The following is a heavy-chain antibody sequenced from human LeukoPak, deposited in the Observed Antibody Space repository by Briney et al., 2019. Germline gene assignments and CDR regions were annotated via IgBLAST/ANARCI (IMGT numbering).Heavy chain of an antibody. CDR3: TRGVQLERRYYNWFDP. CDR2: INPSRGST. J-gene: IGHJ5*02. CDR1: GYTFTSYY. Sequence: ASVKVSCKASGYTFTSYYIHWVRQAPGQGLEWMGMINPSRGSTSYAQKFQGGLTMTRDTPTSTVYMELSSLRSEDTAVYYCTRGVQLERRYYNWFDPWGQGTLVTVSS. V-gene: IGHV1-46*01. D-gene: IGHD1-1*01.